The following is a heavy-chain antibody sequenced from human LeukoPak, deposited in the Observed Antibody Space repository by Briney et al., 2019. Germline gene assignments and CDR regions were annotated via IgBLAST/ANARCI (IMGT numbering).Heavy chain of an antibody. V-gene: IGHV3-30*03. CDR2: ISYDGNTQ. Sequence: GGSLRLSCAASGFIFSNYAIHWVRQAPGKGLEWVAAISYDGNTQHYADPVKGRFTISRDNSKSKVYLQIDTLTIEDSAVYYCARGGSGYSYGKIDSWGQGILVTVSS. D-gene: IGHD5-18*01. J-gene: IGHJ4*02. CDR1: GFIFSNYA. CDR3: ARGGSGYSYGKIDS.